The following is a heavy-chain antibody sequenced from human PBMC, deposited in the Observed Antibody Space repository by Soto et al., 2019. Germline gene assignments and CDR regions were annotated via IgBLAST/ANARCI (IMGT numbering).Heavy chain of an antibody. CDR2: IYDSGGT. D-gene: IGHD2-2*01. CDR1: GNSISSYF. J-gene: IGHJ3*01. CDR3: VSSRSAIYGDAFDV. V-gene: IGHV4-59*01. Sequence: QLQLQESGPGLVKPSETLSLTCNVSGNSISSYFRSWMRQTPGKGLEWIGFIYDSGGTKYNPSLESRATTSLDTSKSQFSLKLRSVTAADTAMYYCVSSRSAIYGDAFDVWGRGSMVTVSS.